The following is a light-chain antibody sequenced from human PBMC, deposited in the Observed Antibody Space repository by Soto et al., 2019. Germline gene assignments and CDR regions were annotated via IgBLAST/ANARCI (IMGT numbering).Light chain of an antibody. CDR2: AAS. Sequence: DIQMTQSPSSLSASIGDRVTITCRASQDISNYLAWYQQKPGKVPKLLIYAASTLQSGVPSRFSGSGSGPDFTLTITSLQPEDVATYYCQKYDSAPWTFGQGTKVEIK. CDR3: QKYDSAPWT. V-gene: IGKV1-27*01. CDR1: QDISNY. J-gene: IGKJ1*01.